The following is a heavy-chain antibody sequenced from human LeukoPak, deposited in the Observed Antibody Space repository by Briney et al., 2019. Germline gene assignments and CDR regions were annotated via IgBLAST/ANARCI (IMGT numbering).Heavy chain of an antibody. J-gene: IGHJ4*02. D-gene: IGHD6-19*01. V-gene: IGHV4-59*08. CDR1: GGSISSYY. CDR3: ASGSSQWPFDY. Sequence: SETLSLTCTVSGGSISSYYWSWIRQPPGEGLEWIGYIHYSGSTNYNPSLKSRVTISQDTSNSQFSLTLSSVTAADTAVYYCASGSSQWPFDYWGQGTLVTVSS. CDR2: IHYSGST.